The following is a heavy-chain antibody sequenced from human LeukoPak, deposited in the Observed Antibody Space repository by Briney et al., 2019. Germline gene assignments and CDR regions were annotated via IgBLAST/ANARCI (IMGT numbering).Heavy chain of an antibody. D-gene: IGHD6-19*01. J-gene: IGHJ4*02. Sequence: AGGSLRLSCAASGFTFSSYAMHWVRQAPGKGLEWVAVISYDGSNKYYADSVKGRFTTSRDNSKNTLFLQMNSLRGEDTAVYYCAKDGYSSGWLGIYYFDYWGQGTLVTVSS. CDR2: ISYDGSNK. CDR1: GFTFSSYA. V-gene: IGHV3-30-3*01. CDR3: AKDGYSSGWLGIYYFDY.